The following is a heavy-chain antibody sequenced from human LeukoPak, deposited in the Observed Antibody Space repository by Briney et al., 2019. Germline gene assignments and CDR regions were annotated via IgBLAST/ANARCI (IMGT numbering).Heavy chain of an antibody. CDR1: GFTFDDYA. CDR2: IYSGGST. V-gene: IGHV3-53*01. Sequence: GGSLRLSCAASGFTFDDYAMHWVRQAPGKGLEWVSVIYSGGSTYYADSVKGRFTISGDNSKNTLYLQMNSLRAEDTAVYYCARSPGYSSGWTYYYYGMDVWRQGTTVTVSS. D-gene: IGHD6-19*01. J-gene: IGHJ6*02. CDR3: ARSPGYSSGWTYYYYGMDV.